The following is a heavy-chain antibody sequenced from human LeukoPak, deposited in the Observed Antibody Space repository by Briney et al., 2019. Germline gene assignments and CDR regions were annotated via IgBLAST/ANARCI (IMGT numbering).Heavy chain of an antibody. CDR3: ARESGYDPNYYYYYMDV. D-gene: IGHD5-12*01. Sequence: ASVKVSCTASGYTFTSYGISWVRQAPGQGLEWMGWISAYNGNTNYAQKLQGRVTMTTDTSTSTAYMELRSLRSDDTAVYYCARESGYDPNYYYYYMDVWGKGTTVTVSS. CDR2: ISAYNGNT. J-gene: IGHJ6*03. CDR1: GYTFTSYG. V-gene: IGHV1-18*01.